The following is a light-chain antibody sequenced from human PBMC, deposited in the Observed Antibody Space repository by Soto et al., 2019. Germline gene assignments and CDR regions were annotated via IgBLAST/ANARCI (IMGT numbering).Light chain of an antibody. J-gene: IGKJ3*01. Sequence: DIQMTQSPSSVSASIGDRVTITCRASQGVSSWLAWYQQKPGKAPNLLIYATSNLQSGVPSRFSGSGSGTDFTLTISSLHPEDFATYYCQQTHTFPLTFGPGSKGHIK. CDR3: QQTHTFPLT. CDR1: QGVSSW. CDR2: ATS. V-gene: IGKV1-12*01.